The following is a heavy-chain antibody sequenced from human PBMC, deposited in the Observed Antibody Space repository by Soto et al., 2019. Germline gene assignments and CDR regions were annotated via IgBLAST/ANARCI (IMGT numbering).Heavy chain of an antibody. CDR3: ATVLSGSYYNWFDP. J-gene: IGHJ5*02. D-gene: IGHD1-26*01. Sequence: GASVKGSCKSSGYKFTRYHIHWVRQAPGQGLEWMGGFDPKGGETSYAQKFQGRVTMTEDTSTNTAYMELSSLRSEDTAVYYCATVLSGSYYNWFDPWGQGTLVTVSS. CDR1: GYKFTRYH. CDR2: FDPKGGET. V-gene: IGHV1-24*01.